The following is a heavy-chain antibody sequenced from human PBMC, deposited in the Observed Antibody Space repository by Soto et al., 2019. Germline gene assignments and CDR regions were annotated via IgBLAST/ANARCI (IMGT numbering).Heavy chain of an antibody. Sequence: SETLSLTCAVSGYSISSGYYWGWIRQPPGEGLEWIGSVHYSGSTYYNPSLKSRVTISIDTSKNQISLKLTSVTAADTAVYYCARVDNIVAVKWFDPWGQGTLVIVSS. CDR2: VHYSGST. J-gene: IGHJ5*02. V-gene: IGHV4-38-2*01. CDR3: ARVDNIVAVKWFDP. CDR1: GYSISSGYY. D-gene: IGHD6-13*01.